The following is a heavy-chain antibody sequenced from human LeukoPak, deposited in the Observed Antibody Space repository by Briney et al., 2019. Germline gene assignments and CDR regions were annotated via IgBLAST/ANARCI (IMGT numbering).Heavy chain of an antibody. CDR2: ISWNSGSI. V-gene: IGHV3-9*01. CDR1: GFTFDDYA. Sequence: PGGSLRLSCAASGFTFDDYAMHWVRQAPGKGLEWVSGISWNSGSIGYADSVKGRFTISGDNAKNSLYLQMNSLRAEDTALYYCAKDILVGSGSYSAFDYWGQGTLVTVSS. J-gene: IGHJ4*02. CDR3: AKDILVGSGSYSAFDY. D-gene: IGHD1-26*01.